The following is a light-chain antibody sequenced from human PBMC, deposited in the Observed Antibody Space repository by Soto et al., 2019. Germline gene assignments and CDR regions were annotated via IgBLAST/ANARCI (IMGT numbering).Light chain of an antibody. CDR1: SGSIASND. J-gene: IGLJ2*01. V-gene: IGLV6-57*04. Sequence: NFMLTQPHSVSESPGKTVTISCTRSSGSIASNDVQWYQQRPGSAPTTVIYENNQRTSGVPDRFSGSTDGSSNSASLTISGLQTEDEADYYCQSYDSSTVVFGGGTKLTVL. CDR3: QSYDSSTVV. CDR2: ENN.